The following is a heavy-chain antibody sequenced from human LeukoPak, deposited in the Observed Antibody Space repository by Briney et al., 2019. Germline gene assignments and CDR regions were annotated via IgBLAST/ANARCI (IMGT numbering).Heavy chain of an antibody. D-gene: IGHD5-12*01. Sequence: GASVKVSCKASGYTFTGYYMHWVRQAPGQGLEWMGWINPNSGGTNYAQKFQGRVTMTRDTAISTAYMELRSLRSDDTAVYYCARVNSDYVGPGYYYVMDVWGQGTTVSVSS. CDR1: GYTFTGYY. J-gene: IGHJ6*02. CDR2: INPNSGGT. V-gene: IGHV1-2*02. CDR3: ARVNSDYVGPGYYYVMDV.